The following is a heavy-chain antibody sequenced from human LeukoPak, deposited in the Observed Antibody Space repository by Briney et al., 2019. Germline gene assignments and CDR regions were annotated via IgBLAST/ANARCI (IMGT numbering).Heavy chain of an antibody. Sequence: SETLSLTCTVSGGSMSSSTYYWGWIRQPPGKGLEWIGSVYYSGSTYYNPSLKSRVTISVDTSKSQFSLKLTSVTAADTAVYYCARLGSYNWNYAAYYWGQGTLVTVSS. V-gene: IGHV4-39*01. CDR2: VYYSGST. D-gene: IGHD1-7*01. CDR3: ARLGSYNWNYAAYY. CDR1: GGSMSSSTYY. J-gene: IGHJ4*02.